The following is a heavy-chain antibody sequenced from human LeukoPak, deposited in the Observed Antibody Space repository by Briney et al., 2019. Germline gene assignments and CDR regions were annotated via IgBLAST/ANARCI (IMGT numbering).Heavy chain of an antibody. CDR3: AKDLKGMDV. J-gene: IGHJ6*02. CDR1: GFTFSSYG. CDR2: ISYDGSNK. V-gene: IGHV3-30*18. Sequence: GRSLRLSCAASGFTFSSYGMHWVRQAPGKGLEWVAVISYDGSNKYYADSVKGRFTISRDNSKNTLYLQMNSLRAEDTAVYYCAKDLKGMDVWGQGTTVTVSS.